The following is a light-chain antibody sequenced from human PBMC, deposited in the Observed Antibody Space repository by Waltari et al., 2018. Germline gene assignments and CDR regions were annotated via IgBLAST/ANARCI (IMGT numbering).Light chain of an antibody. CDR1: QSVGRS. CDR3: QMYVRLPAT. CDR2: DAS. V-gene: IGKV3-20*01. J-gene: IGKJ1*01. Sequence: DIVLTQSPGTLSLSPGERATLSCRASQSVGRSLAWYQQKPGQAPRLLIYDASRRATCVPDSFSGSGSGTDFSLTISRLEPEDFAVYYCQMYVRLPATFGQGTKVEIK.